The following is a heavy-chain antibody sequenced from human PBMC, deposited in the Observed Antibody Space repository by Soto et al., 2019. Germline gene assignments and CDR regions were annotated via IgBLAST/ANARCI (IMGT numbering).Heavy chain of an antibody. CDR3: ARAIVPYYYYYGMDV. CDR2: ISYDGSNK. Sequence: QVQLVESGGGVVQPGRSLRLSCAASGFTFSSYAMHWVRQAPGKGLEWVAVISYDGSNKYYADSVKGRFTISRDNSKNTLYLQMNSLRVEDTAVYYCARAIVPYYYYYGMDVWGQGTTVTVSS. J-gene: IGHJ6*02. V-gene: IGHV3-30-3*01. CDR1: GFTFSSYA. D-gene: IGHD2-2*01.